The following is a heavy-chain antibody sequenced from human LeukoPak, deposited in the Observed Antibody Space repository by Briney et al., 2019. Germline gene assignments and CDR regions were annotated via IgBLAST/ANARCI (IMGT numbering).Heavy chain of an antibody. CDR3: ARDNDFDY. D-gene: IGHD2-8*01. V-gene: IGHV1-46*01. Sequence: GASVKVSCKASGYTFTSYIHWVRQAPGQGLEWMGIIYPGGGSTSYAQKFQGRVTMTRDMSTSTVYMELSSLRSEDTAVYYCARDNDFDYWGQGTLVAVSS. CDR1: GYTFTSY. CDR2: IYPGGGST. J-gene: IGHJ4*02.